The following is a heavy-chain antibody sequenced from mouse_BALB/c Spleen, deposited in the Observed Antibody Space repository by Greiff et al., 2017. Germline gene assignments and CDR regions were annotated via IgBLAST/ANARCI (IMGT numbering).Heavy chain of an antibody. Sequence: EVQLQESGPELVKPGASVKLSCKASGYAFTSYNMYWVKQSHGKSLEWIGYIDPYNGGTSYNQKFKGKATLTVDKSSSTAYMHLNSLTSEDSAVYYCARTPYGSSPGWFAYWGQGTLVTVSA. V-gene: IGHV1S135*01. CDR2: IDPYNGGT. CDR1: GYAFTSYN. CDR3: ARTPYGSSPGWFAY. D-gene: IGHD1-1*01. J-gene: IGHJ3*01.